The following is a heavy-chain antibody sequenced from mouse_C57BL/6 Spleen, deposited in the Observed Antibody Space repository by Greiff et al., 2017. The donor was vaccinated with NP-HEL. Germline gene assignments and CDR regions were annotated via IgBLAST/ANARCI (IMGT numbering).Heavy chain of an antibody. CDR1: GYTFTSYW. J-gene: IGHJ4*01. D-gene: IGHD1-1*01. V-gene: IGHV1-53*01. CDR2: INPSNGGT. Sequence: QVQVQQPGTELVKPGASVKLSCKASGYTFTSYWMHWVKQRPGQGLEWIGNINPSNGGTNYNEKFKSKATLTVDKSSSTAYMQLSSLTSEDSAVYYCARNYGSSYSRSYYAMDYWGQGTSVTVSS. CDR3: ARNYGSSYSRSYYAMDY.